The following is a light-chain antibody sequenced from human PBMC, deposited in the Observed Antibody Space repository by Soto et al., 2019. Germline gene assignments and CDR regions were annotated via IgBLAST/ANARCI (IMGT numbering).Light chain of an antibody. CDR1: QSVLYSSNNNNY. Sequence: DFVMTQSPDSLAVSLGERATINCKSSQSVLYSSNNNNYLSWYQQKPGQPPKLLIYWASTRESGVPDRFSGSGSVTDFTLTISSLQAEDVAVYYCHQYINAPWTFGQGTKVEIK. V-gene: IGKV4-1*01. CDR3: HQYINAPWT. J-gene: IGKJ1*01. CDR2: WAS.